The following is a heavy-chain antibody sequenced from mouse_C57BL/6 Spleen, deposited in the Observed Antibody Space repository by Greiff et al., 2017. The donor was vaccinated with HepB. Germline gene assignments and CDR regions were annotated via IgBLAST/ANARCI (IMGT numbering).Heavy chain of an antibody. D-gene: IGHD1-1*01. CDR1: GYTFTDYY. J-gene: IGHJ2*01. Sequence: EVQLQQSGPELVKPGASVKISCKASGYTFTDYYMNWVKQSHGKSLEWIGDINPNNGGTSYNQKFKGKATLTVDKSSSTAYMELRSLTSEDSAVYYCARATTVVATSYFDYWGQGTTLTVSS. CDR3: ARATTVVATSYFDY. V-gene: IGHV1-26*01. CDR2: INPNNGGT.